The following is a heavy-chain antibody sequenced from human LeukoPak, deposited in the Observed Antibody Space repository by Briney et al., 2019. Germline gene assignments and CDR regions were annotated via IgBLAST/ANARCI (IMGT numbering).Heavy chain of an antibody. J-gene: IGHJ4*02. V-gene: IGHV1-2*02. CDR1: GYXFTGYY. D-gene: IGHD2-21*01. Sequence: ASVKVSCKASGYXFTGYYIHWVRQAPGQGLEWMGRINPNSGGTHYAQKFQGRVAMTSDTSISTAYMELSRLTSDDTAAYYCARKLVGTSNFDYWGQGTLVTVSS. CDR2: INPNSGGT. CDR3: ARKLVGTSNFDY.